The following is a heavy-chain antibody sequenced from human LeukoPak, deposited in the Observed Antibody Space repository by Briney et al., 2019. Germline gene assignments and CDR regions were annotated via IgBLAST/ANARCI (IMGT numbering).Heavy chain of an antibody. D-gene: IGHD3-10*02. CDR2: ISSSGSTI. CDR1: GFTFSSYE. J-gene: IGHJ6*04. CDR3: AELGITMIGGV. V-gene: IGHV3-48*03. Sequence: RGSLRVSCAASGFTFSSYEMNSVRQALAEGVGWVSYISSSGSTIYYADSVKGRFTISRDNAKNSLYLKMNSLRAEDTAVYYCAELGITMIGGVWGKGTTVTISS.